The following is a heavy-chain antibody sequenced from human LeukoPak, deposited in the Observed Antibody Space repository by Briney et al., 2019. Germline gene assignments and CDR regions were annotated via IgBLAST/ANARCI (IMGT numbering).Heavy chain of an antibody. CDR1: GFTFSSYA. CDR3: ARDPYYDILTGYFEAGYFDY. CDR2: ISYDGSNK. D-gene: IGHD3-9*01. V-gene: IGHV3-30-3*01. J-gene: IGHJ4*02. Sequence: PGRSLRLSCAASGFTFSSYAMHWVRQAPGKGLEWVAVISYDGSNKYYADSVKGRFTISRDNSKNTLYLQMNSLRAEDTAVYYCARDPYYDILTGYFEAGYFDYWGQGTLVTVSS.